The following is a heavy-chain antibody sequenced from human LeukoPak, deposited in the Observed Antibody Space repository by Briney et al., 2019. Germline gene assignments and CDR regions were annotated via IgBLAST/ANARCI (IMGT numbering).Heavy chain of an antibody. CDR2: IYYSGST. D-gene: IGHD3-22*01. V-gene: IGHV4-59*12. CDR1: GGSISSYY. J-gene: IGHJ3*02. CDR3: ARDQYYNDSSGLRAFDI. Sequence: NSSESLSLTCTVSGGSISSYYWSWIRQPPGKGLEWIGYIYYSGSTNYNPSLKSRVTISVDTPTNQFSLKLSSVTAADTAVYYCARDQYYNDSSGLRAFDIWGQGTMVTVSS.